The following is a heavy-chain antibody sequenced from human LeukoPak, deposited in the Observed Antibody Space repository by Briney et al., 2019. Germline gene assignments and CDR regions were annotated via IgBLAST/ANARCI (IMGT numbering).Heavy chain of an antibody. Sequence: PSETLSLTCAVSGGSISSSNWWSWVRQPPGKGLEWIGEIYHSGSTNYNPSLKSRVTISVDKSKNQFSLKLSSVTAADTAVYYCAREVHQYDFWSGFSHYYYYMDVWGKGTTVTVSS. J-gene: IGHJ6*03. V-gene: IGHV4-4*02. CDR3: AREVHQYDFWSGFSHYYYYMDV. CDR2: IYHSGST. CDR1: GGSISSSNW. D-gene: IGHD3-3*01.